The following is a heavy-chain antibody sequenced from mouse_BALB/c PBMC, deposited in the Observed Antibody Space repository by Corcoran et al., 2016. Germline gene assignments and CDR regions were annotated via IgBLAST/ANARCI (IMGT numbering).Heavy chain of an antibody. CDR3: ARGYYGSVFAY. J-gene: IGHJ3*01. CDR2: ISYDGSN. Sequence: DVQLQESGPGLVKPSQSLSLTCSVTGYSITSGYYWNWIRQFPGNKLEWMGYISYDGSNNYNPSLKNRISITRDTSKNQFFLKLNSVTTEDTATYYCARGYYGSVFAYWGQGTLVTVSA. V-gene: IGHV3-6*02. D-gene: IGHD1-1*01. CDR1: GYSITSGYY.